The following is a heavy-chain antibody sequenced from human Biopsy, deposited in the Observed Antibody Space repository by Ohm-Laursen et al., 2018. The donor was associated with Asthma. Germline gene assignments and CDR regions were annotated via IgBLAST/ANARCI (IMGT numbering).Heavy chain of an antibody. CDR3: ARGDSNGWSHYYFDY. D-gene: IGHD6-19*01. CDR2: IYSGGTS. V-gene: IGHV3-53*01. CDR1: GFTVSRDH. Sequence: SLRLSCAASGFTVSRDHMFWVRQAPGKGLEWVSVIYSGGTSHTADSVRGRFTISRDFSKNTLHLQMHSLSVEDTAVYYCARGDSNGWSHYYFDYWGQGTLVTVSS. J-gene: IGHJ4*02.